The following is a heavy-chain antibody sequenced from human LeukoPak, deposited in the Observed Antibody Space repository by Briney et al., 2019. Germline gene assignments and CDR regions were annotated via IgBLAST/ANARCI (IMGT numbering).Heavy chain of an antibody. J-gene: IGHJ4*02. CDR1: GGTFSSYA. CDR3: ARTMVRGYYFDY. Sequence: SVEVSCKASGGTFSSYAISWVRQAPGQGLEWMGGIIPIFGTANYAQKFQGRVTITADESTSTAYMELSSLRSEDTAVYYCARTMVRGYYFDYWGQGTLVTVSS. CDR2: IIPIFGTA. D-gene: IGHD3-10*01. V-gene: IGHV1-69*13.